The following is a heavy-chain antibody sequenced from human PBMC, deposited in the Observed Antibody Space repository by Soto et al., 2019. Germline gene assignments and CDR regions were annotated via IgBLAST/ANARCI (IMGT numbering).Heavy chain of an antibody. J-gene: IGHJ4*02. CDR3: ERHIYDNDPRHNFQSYFDS. CDR2: IDPSDSQT. D-gene: IGHD3-22*01. Sequence: GESLKISCKGSGYSFAGYWITWVRQKPGKGLEWMGRIDPSDSQTYYSPSFRGHVTISVTKSITTVFLQWSSLRASDTAMYYSERHIYDNDPRHNFQSYFDSWGQGTPVTVSS. CDR1: GYSFAGYW. V-gene: IGHV5-10-1*01.